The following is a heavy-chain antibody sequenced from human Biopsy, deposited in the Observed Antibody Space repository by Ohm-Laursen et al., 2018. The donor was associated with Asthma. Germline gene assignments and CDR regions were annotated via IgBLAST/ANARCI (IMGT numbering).Heavy chain of an antibody. CDR1: GFTFSSYA. V-gene: IGHV3-23*01. D-gene: IGHD1-26*01. J-gene: IGHJ4*02. Sequence: GSLRLSCTASGFTFSSYAMSWVRQAPGKGLEWVSAISGSGGSTYYADSVKGRFTISRDNSKNTLYLQINSLRAEDTAVYYCAKDKRYSGSYFDYWGQGTLVTVSS. CDR2: ISGSGGST. CDR3: AKDKRYSGSYFDY.